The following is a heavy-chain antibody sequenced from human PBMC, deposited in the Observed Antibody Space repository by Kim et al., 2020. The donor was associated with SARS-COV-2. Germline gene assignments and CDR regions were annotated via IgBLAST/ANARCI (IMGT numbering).Heavy chain of an antibody. Sequence: GGSLRLSCAASGFTFDDYAMHWVRQAPGKGLEWVSGISWNSGSIGYADSVKGRFTISRDNAKNSLYLQMNSLRAEDTALYYCAKDLRGSSSWYYFDYWGQGTLVTVSS. V-gene: IGHV3-9*01. CDR2: ISWNSGSI. CDR1: GFTFDDYA. D-gene: IGHD6-13*01. J-gene: IGHJ4*02. CDR3: AKDLRGSSSWYYFDY.